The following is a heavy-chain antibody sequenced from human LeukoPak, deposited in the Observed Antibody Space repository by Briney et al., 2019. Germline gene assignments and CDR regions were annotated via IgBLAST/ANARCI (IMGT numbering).Heavy chain of an antibody. CDR3: ARTPTCPSCHFDS. CDR2: ISGSGGDT. Sequence: GGSLRLSCAASGFTFTKYAMSWVRQASGKGLEWVSVISGSGGDTTYADSVKGRFTISRDNSKNTLFLQMSSLRVEDTAVYYCARTPTCPSCHFDSWGQGTLVTVSS. V-gene: IGHV3-23*01. D-gene: IGHD4-23*01. CDR1: GFTFTKYA. J-gene: IGHJ4*02.